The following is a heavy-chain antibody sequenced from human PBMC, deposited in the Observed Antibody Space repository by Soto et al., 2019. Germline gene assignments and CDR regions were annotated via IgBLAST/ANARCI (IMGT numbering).Heavy chain of an antibody. Sequence: GGSLRLSCAASGFTFSSYGMHWVRQAPGKGLEWVAVISYDGSNKYYADSVKGRFTNSTDNSKNNLYLQMNSLRAEDTAVYYCAHSSGWYGNAFDIWGQGTMVTVSS. CDR3: AHSSGWYGNAFDI. CDR2: ISYDGSNK. J-gene: IGHJ3*02. V-gene: IGHV3-30*03. D-gene: IGHD6-19*01. CDR1: GFTFSSYG.